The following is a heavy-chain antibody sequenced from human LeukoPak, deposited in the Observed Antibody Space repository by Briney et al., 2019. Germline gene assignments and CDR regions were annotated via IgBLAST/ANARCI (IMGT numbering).Heavy chain of an antibody. J-gene: IGHJ4*02. Sequence: PGGSLRLSCAASGFTFSSYAMSWVRQAPGKGLEWVSAISGSGGSTYYADSVKGRFTISRDNSKNTLYLQMNSLRAEDTAVYYCAKWVVVVPAALLDYWGQGTLVTVSS. CDR2: ISGSGGST. D-gene: IGHD2-2*01. CDR3: AKWVVVVPAALLDY. V-gene: IGHV3-23*01. CDR1: GFTFSSYA.